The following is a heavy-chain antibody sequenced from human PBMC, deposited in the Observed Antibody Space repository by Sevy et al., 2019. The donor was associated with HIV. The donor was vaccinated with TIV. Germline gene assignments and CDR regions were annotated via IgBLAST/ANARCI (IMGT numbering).Heavy chain of an antibody. CDR3: VKDKVDGDSGYGLFDF. D-gene: IGHD5-12*01. V-gene: IGHV3-9*01. J-gene: IGHJ4*02. CDR1: GFTFDDYA. Sequence: GGSLRLSCAASGFTFDDYAMHWVRQAPGKGLEWVSGLSRHIRTIGYADSVKGRFTISRDNARNSLYRQMNSLRAEDTAFYYCVKDKVDGDSGYGLFDFWGQGTLVTVSS. CDR2: LSRHIRTI.